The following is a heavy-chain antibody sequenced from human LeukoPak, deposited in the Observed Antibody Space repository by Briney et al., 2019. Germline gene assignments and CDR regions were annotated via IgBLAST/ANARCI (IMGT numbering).Heavy chain of an antibody. Sequence: GASVKVSCKASGYTFTSYYMHWVRQAPGQGLEWIGWINTISGGTNYAQKFQGRVTITRDTSISTAYMELSRLTSDDTAVYYCARGREVAGTVGYWGQGTLVTVSS. CDR2: INTISGGT. D-gene: IGHD6-19*01. CDR3: ARGREVAGTVGY. V-gene: IGHV1-2*02. J-gene: IGHJ4*02. CDR1: GYTFTSYY.